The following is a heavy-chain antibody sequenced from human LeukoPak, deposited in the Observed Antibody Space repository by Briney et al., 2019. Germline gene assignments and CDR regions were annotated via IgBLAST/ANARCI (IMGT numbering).Heavy chain of an antibody. CDR3: ARVGGNNPPHALDI. V-gene: IGHV4-34*01. Sequence: SETLSLTCAVYGGSFSGYYWSWIRQPPGKGLEWIGELSHSGSTNYRPSLRSRVTISLDTSKNQFSLQLNSVTAADTAVYYCARVGGNNPPHALDIWGQGTMVTVSS. CDR1: GGSFSGYY. CDR2: LSHSGST. J-gene: IGHJ3*02. D-gene: IGHD1/OR15-1a*01.